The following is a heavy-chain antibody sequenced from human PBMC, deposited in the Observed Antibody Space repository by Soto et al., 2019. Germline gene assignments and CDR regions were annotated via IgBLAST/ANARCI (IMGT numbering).Heavy chain of an antibody. Sequence: PSETLSLTCTVSGASISSDDYYWTWIRQPPGKGLEWIGYIYYSGRTNYNPSLESRLTISIDRSKNQFSLTLSSVSAADTALYYCARDQRNSPAYFDWWGQGTVVTVSS. J-gene: IGHJ4*02. CDR1: GASISSDDYY. CDR2: IYYSGRT. V-gene: IGHV4-30-4*01. D-gene: IGHD1-7*01. CDR3: ARDQRNSPAYFDW.